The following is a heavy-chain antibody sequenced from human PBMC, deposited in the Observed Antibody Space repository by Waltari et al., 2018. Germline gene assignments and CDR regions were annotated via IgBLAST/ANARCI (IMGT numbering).Heavy chain of an antibody. Sequence: QLQLQESGPGLVKPSETLSLTCTVSGGSISSSSYYWGWIRQPPGKGLEWIGSIYYSGSTYYNPSLKSRVTISVDPSKNQCSLKLSSVTAADTAVYYCARHPAMTIMLWYFDLWGRGTLVTVSS. CDR3: ARHPAMTIMLWYFDL. D-gene: IGHD2-8*01. V-gene: IGHV4-39*01. CDR2: IYYSGST. J-gene: IGHJ2*01. CDR1: GGSISSSSYY.